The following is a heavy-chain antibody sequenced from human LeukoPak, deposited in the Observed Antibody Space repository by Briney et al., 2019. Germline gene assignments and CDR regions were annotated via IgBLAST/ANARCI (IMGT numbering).Heavy chain of an antibody. CDR3: ARDGDYGTGSYYRGCIDS. J-gene: IGHJ4*02. D-gene: IGHD3-10*01. CDR2: IHPRRGDT. Sequence: ASVTVTCKTSVYSFTAFYIHWVRQPPGQGLEWMGLIHPRRGDTNYAQKFQGRVTMTRDTSISTAYLDLSSLRSDDTAVYYCARDGDYGTGSYYRGCIDSWGQGTPVTVSP. CDR1: VYSFTAFY. V-gene: IGHV1-2*02.